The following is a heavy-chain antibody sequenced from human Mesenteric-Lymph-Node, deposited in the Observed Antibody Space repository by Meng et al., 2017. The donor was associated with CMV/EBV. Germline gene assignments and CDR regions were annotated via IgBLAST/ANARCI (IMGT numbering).Heavy chain of an antibody. CDR3: ATATPRSSGWYYNHLYSLDN. D-gene: IGHD3-22*01. CDR2: IKQDGSET. V-gene: IGHV3-7*01. J-gene: IGHJ4*02. Sequence: YWMSWVRQAPGKGLEWVANIKQDGSETYYVDSVKGRFTISRDNAKDSLFLQMNSLRAEDTAVYYCATATPRSSGWYYNHLYSLDNWGQGTLVTVSS. CDR1: YW.